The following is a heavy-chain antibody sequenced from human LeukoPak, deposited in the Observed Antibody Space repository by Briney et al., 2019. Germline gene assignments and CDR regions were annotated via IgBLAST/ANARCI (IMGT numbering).Heavy chain of an antibody. J-gene: IGHJ3*02. Sequence: GESLKISCKASGYNFTPYWIGWVRQMPGRGLEWMGIIFPGGSDTKYSPSFQGQVTISADKSISTAYLQWSSLKASDTAMYYCARRVEMAHRDAFDIWGQGTMVTVSS. D-gene: IGHD5-24*01. CDR2: IFPGGSDT. CDR3: ARRVEMAHRDAFDI. CDR1: GYNFTPYW. V-gene: IGHV5-51*01.